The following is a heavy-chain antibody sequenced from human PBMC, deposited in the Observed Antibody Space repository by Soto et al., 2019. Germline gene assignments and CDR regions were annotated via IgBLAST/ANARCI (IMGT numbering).Heavy chain of an antibody. J-gene: IGHJ3*02. CDR1: GGSVGTGAYY. CDR2: TLYSGSP. D-gene: IGHD2-21*01. V-gene: IGHV4-61*03. CDR3: ARGSSFRGDFDI. Sequence: SETLSLTCRVSGGSVGTGAYYWSWIRQPPGKGLEWIGYTLYSGSPNYNPSFQSRVIISLDKSKNNFSLRLTSVTAADAAIYYCARGSSFRGDFDIWGQGTTVTVSS.